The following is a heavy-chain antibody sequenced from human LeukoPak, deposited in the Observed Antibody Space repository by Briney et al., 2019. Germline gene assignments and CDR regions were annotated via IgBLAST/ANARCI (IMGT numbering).Heavy chain of an antibody. CDR1: GFTVSSNF. CDR2: IYSGGDT. V-gene: IGHV3-66*01. J-gene: IGHJ5*02. Sequence: GGSLRLSCATSGFTVSSNFMSWVRQAPGKGLEWVSVIYSGGDTYYADSVKGGFTISRDNSKNTLYLQMNSLRAEDTAVYYCAREAYPEYSSNWYRWFDPWGQGTLVTVSS. CDR3: AREAYPEYSSNWYRWFDP. D-gene: IGHD6-13*01.